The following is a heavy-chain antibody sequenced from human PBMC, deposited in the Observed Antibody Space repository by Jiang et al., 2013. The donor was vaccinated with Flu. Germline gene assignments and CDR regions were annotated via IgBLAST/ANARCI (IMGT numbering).Heavy chain of an antibody. D-gene: IGHD2-15*01. CDR1: GGSISSSSYY. CDR2: IYYSGST. J-gene: IGHJ6*02. CDR3: ARLSRYCSGGSCYPGLDV. V-gene: IGHV4-39*01. Sequence: ETLSLTCTVSGGSISSSSYYWGWIRQPPGKGLEWIGSIYYSGSTYYNPSLKSRVTISVDTSKNQFSLKLSSVTAADTAVYYCARLSRYCSGGSCYPGLDVWGQGTTVTVSS.